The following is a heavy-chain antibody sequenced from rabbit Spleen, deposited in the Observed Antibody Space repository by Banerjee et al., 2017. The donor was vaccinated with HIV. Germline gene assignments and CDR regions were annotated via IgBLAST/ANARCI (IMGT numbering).Heavy chain of an antibody. D-gene: IGHD6-1*01. CDR3: ARDLPNGNVGL. Sequence: QSLEESGGDLVKPGGTLTLTCTASGFSFSSSYWMCWVRQAPGKGLEWIACIIAGSRGTINYASWAKGRFTISKTSSTTVTLQLTSLTAADTATYFCARDLPNGNVGLWGPGTLVTVS. V-gene: IGHV1S40*01. CDR2: IIAGSRGTI. J-gene: IGHJ4*01. CDR1: GFSFSSSYW.